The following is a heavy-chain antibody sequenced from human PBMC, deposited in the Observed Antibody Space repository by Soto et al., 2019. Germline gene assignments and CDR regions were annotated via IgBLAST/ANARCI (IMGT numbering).Heavy chain of an antibody. CDR1: GFTFGHYW. V-gene: IGHV3-74*01. CDR3: AYCSGGRCYSYYSYMDV. Sequence: EVQLVQSGGGLVQPGGSLRLSCVAFGFTFGHYWVHWVRQAPGKGLVWVSHIDTDGSNTNYAESVKGRFTISRDNAKSTLYLQMNNLRAEDTAVYYCAYCSGGRCYSYYSYMDVWGKGTTVSVSS. D-gene: IGHD2-15*01. J-gene: IGHJ6*03. CDR2: IDTDGSNT.